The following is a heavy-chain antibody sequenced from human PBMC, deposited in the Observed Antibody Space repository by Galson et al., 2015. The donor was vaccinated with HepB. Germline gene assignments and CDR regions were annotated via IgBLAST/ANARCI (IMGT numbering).Heavy chain of an antibody. CDR2: IRGSGGST. V-gene: IGHV3-23*01. D-gene: IGHD3-16*01. Sequence: SLRLSCAASGFAFSDYTMSWVRQAPGKGLEWVSAIRGSGGSTYYADSVKGRFTISRENSKNTLYLQMNSLRAEDTAVYYCAKPAATFGGVTDVDYWGQGTLVTVSS. CDR3: AKPAATFGGVTDVDY. J-gene: IGHJ4*02. CDR1: GFAFSDYT.